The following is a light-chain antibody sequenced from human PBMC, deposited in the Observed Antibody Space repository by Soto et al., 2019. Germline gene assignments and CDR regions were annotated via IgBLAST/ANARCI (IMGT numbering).Light chain of an antibody. CDR3: QQRKSYPIT. J-gene: IGKJ5*01. CDR1: QDFIPY. V-gene: IGKV1-9*01. CDR2: AAS. Sequence: DIQLTQSPSFLSASVGDRVTITCRASQDFIPYLAWYQQKPGKAPKLLIFAASTLQNGVPSRFSGSGSGTEFTVTITSLQPEDFATYYCQQRKSYPITFGQGTRLEIK.